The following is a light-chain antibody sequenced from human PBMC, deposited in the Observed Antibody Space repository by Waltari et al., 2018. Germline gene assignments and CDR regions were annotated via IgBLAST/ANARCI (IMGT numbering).Light chain of an antibody. CDR2: YAN. Sequence: SYVLTQPPSLSVAPRQTARITCGGTNILTKSVHWYQQKPGQAPVLVVYYANDRPTGIAQRFSGSVSGQTATLSIGRVESGDEADYYCQVWDSDSDHVVFGGGTRLTVL. CDR3: QVWDSDSDHVV. J-gene: IGLJ3*02. CDR1: NILTKS. V-gene: IGLV3-21*02.